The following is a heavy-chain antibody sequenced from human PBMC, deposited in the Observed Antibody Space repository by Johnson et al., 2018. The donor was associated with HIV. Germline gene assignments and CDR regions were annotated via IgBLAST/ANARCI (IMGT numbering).Heavy chain of an antibody. CDR1: GFTVSSNY. CDR3: AKPVVPSGDDLDMTEFAFYI. J-gene: IGHJ3*02. D-gene: IGHD2-2*01. Sequence: VQLVESGGGLVQPGGSLRLSCAASGFTVSSNYMSWVRQAPGKGLEWVSVLYSGGSTYYADSVEGRFTISRDNSQNTLSLQINSLRVEDTAVYYWAKPVVPSGDDLDMTEFAFYIWGQGTIVTVS. CDR2: LYSGGST. V-gene: IGHV3-66*02.